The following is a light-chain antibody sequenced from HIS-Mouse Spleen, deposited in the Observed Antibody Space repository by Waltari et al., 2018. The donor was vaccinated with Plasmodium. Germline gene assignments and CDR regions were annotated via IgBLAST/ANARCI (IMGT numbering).Light chain of an antibody. CDR3: YSTDSSGNHRV. J-gene: IGLJ3*02. V-gene: IGLV3-10*01. CDR1: ALPTKY. CDR2: YDS. Sequence: SYELTQPPSVSVSPGQTARIPCSGDALPTKYAYWYQQKSGQAPVLVIYYDSKRPSGIPERFSGSSSGTMATLTISGAQVEDEADYYCYSTDSSGNHRVFGGGTKLTVL.